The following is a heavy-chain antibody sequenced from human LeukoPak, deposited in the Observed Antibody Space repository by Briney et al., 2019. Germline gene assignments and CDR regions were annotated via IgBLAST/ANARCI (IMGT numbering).Heavy chain of an antibody. V-gene: IGHV4-59*08. CDR2: IYYSGST. D-gene: IGHD4-17*01. CDR1: GGSISSYY. CDR3: ARRLYGEEWFDP. Sequence: PSETLSLTCTVSGGSISSYYWSWIRQPPGKGLEWIGYIYYSGSTNYNPSLKSRVTISVDTSKNQFSLRLSPVTAADTAVYYCARRLYGEEWFDPWGQGTLVTVSS. J-gene: IGHJ5*02.